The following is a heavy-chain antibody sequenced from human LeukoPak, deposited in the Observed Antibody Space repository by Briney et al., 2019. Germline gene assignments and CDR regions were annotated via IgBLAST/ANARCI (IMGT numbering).Heavy chain of an antibody. Sequence: SQTLSLTCVISGDSVSSNSAAWNWIRQSPSRGLEWLGRTYYRSKWYSDYGVSVRSRITISPDTSKNQFSLELNSVIPEDTAVYYCASLAVAGSSGFDYWGQGTLVTVSS. J-gene: IGHJ4*02. CDR1: GDSVSSNSAA. CDR3: ASLAVAGSSGFDY. V-gene: IGHV6-1*01. CDR2: TYYRSKWYS. D-gene: IGHD6-19*01.